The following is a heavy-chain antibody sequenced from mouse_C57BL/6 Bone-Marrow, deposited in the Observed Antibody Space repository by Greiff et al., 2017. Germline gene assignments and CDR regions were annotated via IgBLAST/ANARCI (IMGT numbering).Heavy chain of an antibody. J-gene: IGHJ3*01. CDR1: GYTFTDYY. V-gene: IGHV1-26*01. D-gene: IGHD2-3*01. Sequence: VQLQQSGPELVKPGASVKISCKASGYTFTDYYMTWVKQSHGKSHEWIGDIIPNNGGTSYNQKFKGKATLTVDKSSSTAYMELRSLTSEDSAVYYCARRLLLFAYWGQGTLVTVSA. CDR3: ARRLLLFAY. CDR2: IIPNNGGT.